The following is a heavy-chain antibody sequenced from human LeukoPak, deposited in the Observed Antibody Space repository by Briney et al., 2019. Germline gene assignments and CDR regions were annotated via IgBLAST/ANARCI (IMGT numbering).Heavy chain of an antibody. CDR1: GYTFTGYY. D-gene: IGHD3-16*01. V-gene: IGHV1-2*02. CDR2: INPNSGGT. CDR3: ARDRNVFWPYTGEYNWLDP. Sequence: ASVKVSCKASGYTFTGYYMHWVRQAPGQGLDWMGWINPNSGGTNFAQRFQGRVTMTRDTYISTAYMELSRLRSDDTVVYYCARDRNVFWPYTGEYNWLDPWGQGTLVTVSS. J-gene: IGHJ5*02.